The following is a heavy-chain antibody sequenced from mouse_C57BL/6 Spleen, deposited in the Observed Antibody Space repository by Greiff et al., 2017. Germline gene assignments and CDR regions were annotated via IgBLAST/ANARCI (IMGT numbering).Heavy chain of an antibody. Sequence: QVQLQQSGAELVKPGASVKISCKASGYAFSSYWMNWVKQRPGKGLERIGQIYPGDGDTNYNGQFKGKATLTADKSSSTAYMQLSSLTSEDSAVYFCARSGDSNYVGFAYWGQGTLVTVSA. V-gene: IGHV1-80*01. CDR2: IYPGDGDT. CDR1: GYAFSSYW. J-gene: IGHJ3*01. D-gene: IGHD2-5*01. CDR3: ARSGDSNYVGFAY.